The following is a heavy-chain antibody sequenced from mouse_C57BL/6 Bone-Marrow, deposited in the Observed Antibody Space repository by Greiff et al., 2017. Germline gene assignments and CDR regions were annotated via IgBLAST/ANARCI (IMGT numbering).Heavy chain of an antibody. D-gene: IGHD4-1*01. CDR1: GFNIKDDY. V-gene: IGHV14-4*01. J-gene: IGHJ3*01. CDR3: TTGTPFAY. CDR2: IDPENGDT. Sequence: VQLQQSGAELVRPGASVKLSCTASGFNIKDDYMHWVKQRPVQGLEWIGWIDPENGDTEYASKFQGKATITADTSSNTAYLQLSSLTSEDTAVYYCTTGTPFAYWGQGTLVTVSA.